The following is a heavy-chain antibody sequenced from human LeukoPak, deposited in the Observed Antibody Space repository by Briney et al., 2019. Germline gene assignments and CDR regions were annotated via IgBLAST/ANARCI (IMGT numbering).Heavy chain of an antibody. D-gene: IGHD7-27*01. CDR2: IYYSGST. CDR3: ARGLTAESAFDI. Sequence: SETLSLTCTVSGGSISSYYWSWIRQPPGKGLEWIGYIYYSGSTNYNPSLKSRVTISVDTSKNQFSLKLSSVTAADTAVYYCARGLTAESAFDIWGQGTMVTVSS. V-gene: IGHV4-59*01. J-gene: IGHJ3*02. CDR1: GGSISSYY.